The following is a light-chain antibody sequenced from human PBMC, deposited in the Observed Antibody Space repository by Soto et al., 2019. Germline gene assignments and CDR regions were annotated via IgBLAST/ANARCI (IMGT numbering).Light chain of an antibody. V-gene: IGKV1-27*01. CDR1: QGISNY. CDR2: AAS. CDR3: QKDNSAPLT. J-gene: IGKJ4*01. Sequence: DIQMTQSPSSLSASVGDSVTITCRARQGISNYLAWYQQKPGQVPKLLIDAASTLQPGVPSRFSGSGSGTDVTLTISSLQPEDGATYYCQKDNSAPLTFGGGTKVEIK.